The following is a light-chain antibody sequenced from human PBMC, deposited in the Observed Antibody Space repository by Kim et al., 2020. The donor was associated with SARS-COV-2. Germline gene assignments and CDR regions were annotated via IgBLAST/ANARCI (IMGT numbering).Light chain of an antibody. Sequence: PGKTARIPCGGNNIGGKNVRWYQQKPGQAPVLVKFYTSDRPSGLPARISASNSGNTATLTISGVEAGDEADYYCQVWDTSTDHVVFGGGTQLTVL. CDR3: QVWDTSTDHVV. J-gene: IGLJ2*01. V-gene: IGLV3-21*04. CDR1: NIGGKN. CDR2: YTS.